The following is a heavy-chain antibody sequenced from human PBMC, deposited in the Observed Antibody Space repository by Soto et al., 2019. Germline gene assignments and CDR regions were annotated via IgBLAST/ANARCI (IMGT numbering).Heavy chain of an antibody. D-gene: IGHD2-2*01. CDR3: ARGRGGYCSSTSCYARGIFDY. CDR2: INHSGST. J-gene: IGHJ4*02. Sequence: QVQLQQWGAGLLKPSETLSLTCAVYGGSFSGYYWSWIRQPPGKGLEWIGEINHSGSTNYNPSLKSRVTISVDTSKNQFSLKRSSVTAADTAVYYCARGRGGYCSSTSCYARGIFDYWGQGTLVTVSS. V-gene: IGHV4-34*01. CDR1: GGSFSGYY.